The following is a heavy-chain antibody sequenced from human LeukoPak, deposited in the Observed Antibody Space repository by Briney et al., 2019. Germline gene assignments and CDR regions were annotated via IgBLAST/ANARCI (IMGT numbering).Heavy chain of an antibody. CDR2: IWYDGSNK. Sequence: GGSLRLSCAASEFTFRSCDMHWVRQAPGKGLEWTAVIWYDGSNKYYADSVKGRFTISRDNSKNTLYLQMNSLRAEDTAVYYCARGDHYYDSSGYYLIDYWGQGTLVTVSS. CDR1: EFTFRSCD. J-gene: IGHJ4*02. V-gene: IGHV3-33*01. CDR3: ARGDHYYDSSGYYLIDY. D-gene: IGHD3-22*01.